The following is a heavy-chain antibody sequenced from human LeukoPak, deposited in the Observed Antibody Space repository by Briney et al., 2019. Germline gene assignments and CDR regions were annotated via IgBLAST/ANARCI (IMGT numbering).Heavy chain of an antibody. D-gene: IGHD3-10*01. CDR3: ARGPGLLWFGELFQPYYFDY. V-gene: IGHV1-2*02. CDR2: INPNSGGT. Sequence: GASVKVSCKASGYTFTGYYMHWVRQAPGQGLEWMGWINPNSGGTNYAQKFQGRVTMTRDTSISTAYMELSRLRSDDTAVYYCARGPGLLWFGELFQPYYFDYWGQETLVTVSS. CDR1: GYTFTGYY. J-gene: IGHJ4*02.